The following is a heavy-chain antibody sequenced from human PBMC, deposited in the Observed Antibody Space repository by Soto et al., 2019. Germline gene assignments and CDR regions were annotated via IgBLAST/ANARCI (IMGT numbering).Heavy chain of an antibody. CDR3: VRGASSGYYRIDY. CDR2: ISPDGKNT. J-gene: IGHJ4*02. Sequence: HPGGSLRLSCAASGFTFSSYWMHWVRQVPGKGLVWVSRISPDGKNTNYADSVKGRFTISRDNAKNTVFLQMNSLRVEDMAVYYCVRGASSGYYRIDYWGQGALVTVSS. CDR1: GFTFSSYW. D-gene: IGHD3-22*01. V-gene: IGHV3-74*01.